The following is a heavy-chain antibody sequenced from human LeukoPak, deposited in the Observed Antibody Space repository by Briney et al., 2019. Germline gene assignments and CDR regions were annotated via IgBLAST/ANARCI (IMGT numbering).Heavy chain of an antibody. D-gene: IGHD3-10*01. CDR3: ARGDYGSGSYMLG. V-gene: IGHV1-46*01. Sequence: GASVKVSCKASGYTYTNYYMHWVRQAPGQGLEWMGIINPSGGSTSYAQKFQGRVTMTRDMSTSTVYMELSSLRSEDTAVYYCARGDYGSGSYMLGWGQGTLVTVSS. CDR2: INPSGGST. J-gene: IGHJ4*02. CDR1: GYTYTNYY.